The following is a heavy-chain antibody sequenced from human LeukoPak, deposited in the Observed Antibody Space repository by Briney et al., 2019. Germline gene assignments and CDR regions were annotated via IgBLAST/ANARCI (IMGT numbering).Heavy chain of an antibody. CDR1: GGSISSGSYY. CDR2: IYYSGST. J-gene: IGHJ4*02. V-gene: IGHV4-61*01. CDR3: ARDRRELLFDY. D-gene: IGHD1-26*01. Sequence: SQTLSLTCTVSGGSISSGSYYWSWIRQPPGEGLEWIGYIYYSGSTNYNPSLKSRVTISVDTSKNQFSLKLSSVTAADTAVYYCARDRRELLFDYWGQGTLVTVSS.